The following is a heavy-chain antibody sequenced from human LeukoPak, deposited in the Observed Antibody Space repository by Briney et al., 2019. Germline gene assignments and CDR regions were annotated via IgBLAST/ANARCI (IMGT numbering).Heavy chain of an antibody. J-gene: IGHJ4*02. Sequence: GGSLRLSCAASGFTFSSYGMHWARQAPGKGLEWVSAISGSGASTYYADSVKGRFTISRDNSKNTLYLQMNSLRAEDTAIYYCAKAALRYQLLSSLDYWGQGTLVTVSS. CDR3: AKAALRYQLLSSLDY. D-gene: IGHD2-2*01. V-gene: IGHV3-23*01. CDR2: ISGSGAST. CDR1: GFTFSSYG.